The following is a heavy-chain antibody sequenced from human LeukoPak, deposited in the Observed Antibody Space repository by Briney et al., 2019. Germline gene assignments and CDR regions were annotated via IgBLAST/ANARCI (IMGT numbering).Heavy chain of an antibody. CDR3: ASSSWYWYFDY. D-gene: IGHD6-13*01. Sequence: GGSLRLSCAASGFTFSSYWMSWVRQAPGKGLEWVANIKQDGSEKYYVDSVKGRFTIYRDNAKNSLYLQMNSLRAEDTAVYYCASSSWYWYFDYWGQGTLVTVSS. CDR2: IKQDGSEK. V-gene: IGHV3-7*01. CDR1: GFTFSSYW. J-gene: IGHJ4*02.